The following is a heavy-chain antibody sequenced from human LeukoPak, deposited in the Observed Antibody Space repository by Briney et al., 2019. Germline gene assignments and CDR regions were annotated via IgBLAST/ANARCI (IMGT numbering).Heavy chain of an antibody. V-gene: IGHV4-34*01. CDR2: INHSGST. CDR3: ARHLSGSWFDP. J-gene: IGHJ5*02. Sequence: SETLSLTCAVYGGSFSGYYWGWIRQPPGKGLEWIGEINHSGSTNYNPSLKSRVTISVDTSKNQFSLKLSSVTAADTAVYYCARHLSGSWFDPWGQGTLVTVSS. CDR1: GGSFSGYY. D-gene: IGHD5-12*01.